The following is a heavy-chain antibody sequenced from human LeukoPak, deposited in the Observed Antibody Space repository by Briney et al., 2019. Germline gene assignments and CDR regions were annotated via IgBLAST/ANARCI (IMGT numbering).Heavy chain of an antibody. J-gene: IGHJ4*02. CDR2: ISASGGST. CDR1: GFTFSNYA. V-gene: IGHV3-23*01. CDR3: AKDQYYYGSGRLDY. Sequence: PGGSLRLSCAVSGFTFSNYAMSWVRQAPGKGLEWVSAISASGGSTYYADSVKGRFTISRDNSKNTLYLQMNSLRAEDTAVYYCAKDQYYYGSGRLDYWGQGTLVTVSS. D-gene: IGHD3-10*01.